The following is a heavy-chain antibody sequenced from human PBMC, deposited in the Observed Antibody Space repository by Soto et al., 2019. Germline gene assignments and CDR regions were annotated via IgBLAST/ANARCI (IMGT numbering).Heavy chain of an antibody. CDR3: ARAKTTVSYYYYYGMDV. V-gene: IGHV1-69*13. J-gene: IGHJ6*02. Sequence: SVKVSCKASGGTFSSYAISWVRQAPGQGLEWMGGVIPIFGTANYAQKFQGRVTITADESTSTAYMELSSLRSEDTAVYYCARAKTTVSYYYYYGMDVWGQGTTVTVSS. D-gene: IGHD4-17*01. CDR1: GGTFSSYA. CDR2: VIPIFGTA.